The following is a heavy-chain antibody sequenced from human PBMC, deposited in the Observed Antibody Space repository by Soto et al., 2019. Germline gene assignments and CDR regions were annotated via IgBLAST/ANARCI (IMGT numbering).Heavy chain of an antibody. Sequence: EVRLLESGGGLAQPGGSLRLSCAGSGFMFSGYSMSWVRQAPGKGLEWVAVSSGSGLSTYYADSVKGRFTISRDNSKSTVYLQMNSLRAEDTAVYYCAKNGIFGVRIRNYYFDSWGPGTLVTVSP. J-gene: IGHJ4*02. CDR3: AKNGIFGVRIRNYYFDS. CDR2: SSGSGLST. D-gene: IGHD3-3*01. CDR1: GFMFSGYS. V-gene: IGHV3-23*01.